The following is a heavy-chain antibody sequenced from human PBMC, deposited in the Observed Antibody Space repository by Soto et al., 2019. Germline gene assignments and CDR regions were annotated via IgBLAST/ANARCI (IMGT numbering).Heavy chain of an antibody. CDR3: AREGTYARSLDY. D-gene: IGHD3-10*01. CDR1: GYTFTSYG. J-gene: IGHJ4*02. CDR2: INGYNGNT. Sequence: QVQLVQSGAEVKKPGASVKVSCKASGYTFTSYGIAWVRQAPGQGLEWMAWINGYNGNTKYAQKAQGRVTMTTDTTTNTAYMELRSLRSDDTAVYSCAREGTYARSLDYWGQGTLVTVSS. V-gene: IGHV1-18*01.